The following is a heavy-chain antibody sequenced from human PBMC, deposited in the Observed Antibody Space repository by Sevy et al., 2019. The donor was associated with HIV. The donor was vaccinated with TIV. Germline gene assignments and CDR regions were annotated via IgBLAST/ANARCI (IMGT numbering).Heavy chain of an antibody. Sequence: SETLSLTCAVYGGSFSGYYWSWIRQPPGKGLEWIGEINHSGSTNYNPSHKSRVTISVDTSKNQFSLKLSSVTAADTAVYYCARGRFGGDYVFDYWGQGTLVTVSS. D-gene: IGHD3-16*01. V-gene: IGHV4-34*01. CDR2: INHSGST. J-gene: IGHJ4*02. CDR1: GGSFSGYY. CDR3: ARGRFGGDYVFDY.